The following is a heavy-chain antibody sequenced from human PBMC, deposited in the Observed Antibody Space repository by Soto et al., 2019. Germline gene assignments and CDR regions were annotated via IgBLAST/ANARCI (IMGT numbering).Heavy chain of an antibody. CDR3: ARMDIVVVPAAMPNQDSSPPEGSYYYYYMDV. D-gene: IGHD2-2*03. Sequence: SETLSLTCTVSGGSISSYYWSWIRQPPGKGLEWIGYIYYSGSTNYNPSLKSRVTISVDTSKNQFSLKLSSVTAADTAVYYCARMDIVVVPAAMPNQDSSPPEGSYYYYYMDVWGKGTTVTVSS. CDR2: IYYSGST. J-gene: IGHJ6*03. CDR1: GGSISSYY. V-gene: IGHV4-59*01.